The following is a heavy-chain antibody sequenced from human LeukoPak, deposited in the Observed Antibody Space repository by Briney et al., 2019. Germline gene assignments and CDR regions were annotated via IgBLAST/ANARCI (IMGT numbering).Heavy chain of an antibody. CDR1: GFTFSDYY. V-gene: IGHV3-11*01. CDR3: ASHRRAEYFQH. CDR2: ISSSGSTI. Sequence: LGGSLRLSCAASGFTFSDYYMSWIRQAPGKGLEWVSYISSSGSTIYYADSVKGRFTISRDNAKNSLYLQMNSLRAEDTAVYYCASHRRAEYFQHWGQGTLVTVSS. J-gene: IGHJ1*01.